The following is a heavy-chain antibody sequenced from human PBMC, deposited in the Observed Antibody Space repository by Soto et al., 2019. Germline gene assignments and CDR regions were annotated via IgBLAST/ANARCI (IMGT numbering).Heavy chain of an antibody. J-gene: IGHJ4*02. CDR3: AKDNSPYSGYNSFDY. Sequence: EVRLLESGGGLIQPGGSLRLSCAASGFTFSSYVMSWVRQAPGTGLEWVSGISGSGTNTYYADSVKGRFTISRDNSKNTLYLHMTSLSAEDTAEYYCAKDNSPYSGYNSFDYWGEGTLVTVSS. D-gene: IGHD5-12*01. CDR1: GFTFSSYV. V-gene: IGHV3-23*01. CDR2: ISGSGTNT.